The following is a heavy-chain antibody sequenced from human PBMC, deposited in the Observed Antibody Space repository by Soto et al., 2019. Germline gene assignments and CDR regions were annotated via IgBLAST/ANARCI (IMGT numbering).Heavy chain of an antibody. CDR1: GFQFGDYA. CDR2: IRSEAYGVKT. CDR3: SRFYDSTGHYYA. D-gene: IGHD3-22*01. J-gene: IGHJ4*02. Sequence: GGSLRLSCMGSGFQFGDYAMNWFRQAPGKGLEWVGFIRSEAYGVKTEYAASVSGRFTISRDDSRSIAYLQMNSLKTEDTAVYYCSRFYDSTGHYYAWGQGTLVTVSS. V-gene: IGHV3-49*03.